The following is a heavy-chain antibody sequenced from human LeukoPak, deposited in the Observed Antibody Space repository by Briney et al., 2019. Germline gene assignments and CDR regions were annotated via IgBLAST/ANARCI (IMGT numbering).Heavy chain of an antibody. CDR3: ASVEKEAFDI. CDR2: INPNSGDT. CDR1: GYIFTGYY. J-gene: IGHJ3*02. Sequence: GASVKVSCKASGYIFTGYYMHWVRQAPGQGLEWMGWINPNSGDTNYAQKFQGRVTMTRDTSISTAYMELSRLRSDDTAVYYCASVEKEAFDIWGQGTMVTVSS. D-gene: IGHD5-24*01. V-gene: IGHV1-2*02.